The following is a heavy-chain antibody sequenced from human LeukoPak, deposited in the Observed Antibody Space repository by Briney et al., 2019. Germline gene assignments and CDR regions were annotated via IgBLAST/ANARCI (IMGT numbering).Heavy chain of an antibody. J-gene: IGHJ4*02. CDR2: IYSGGST. CDR3: YSMIVVEIRVINDY. V-gene: IGHV3-66*01. D-gene: IGHD3-22*01. Sequence: PGGSLRLSCAVSGFTVSSNYMSWVRQAPGKGLEWVSVIYSGGSTYYADSAKGRFTISRDNSKNTLYLQMNSLRAEDTAVYYCYSMIVVEIRVINDYWGQGTLVTVSS. CDR1: GFTVSSNY.